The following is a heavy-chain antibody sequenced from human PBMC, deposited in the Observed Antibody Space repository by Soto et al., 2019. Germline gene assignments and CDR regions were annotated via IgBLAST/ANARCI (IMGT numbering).Heavy chain of an antibody. CDR3: ARGAYYGARYPLKGDY. V-gene: IGHV1-3*01. CDR2: INAANGNT. Sequence: QVQLVQSGAEVRKPGASVKVSCKASGYIFANYAIHWVRQAPGQRLEWMGWINAANGNTKYSQKFQDRVTITRDTSAANAYGEVSSLTSENTAGYYCARGAYYGARYPLKGDYWGQGTLVTVSA. D-gene: IGHD3-3*01. CDR1: GYIFANYA. J-gene: IGHJ4*02.